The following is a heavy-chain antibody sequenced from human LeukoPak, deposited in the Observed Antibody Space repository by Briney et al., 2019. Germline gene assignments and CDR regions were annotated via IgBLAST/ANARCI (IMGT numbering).Heavy chain of an antibody. CDR3: ARDKRRHYGFWSAPLGCDY. Sequence: GASVKVSCKASGYTFTGYYMHWVRQAPGQGLEWMGWINPNSGGTNYAQKFQGRVTMTRDTSISAAYMELSRLRSDDTAVYYCARDKRRHYGFWSAPLGCDYWGQGTLVTVSS. V-gene: IGHV1-2*02. D-gene: IGHD3-3*01. CDR1: GYTFTGYY. CDR2: INPNSGGT. J-gene: IGHJ4*02.